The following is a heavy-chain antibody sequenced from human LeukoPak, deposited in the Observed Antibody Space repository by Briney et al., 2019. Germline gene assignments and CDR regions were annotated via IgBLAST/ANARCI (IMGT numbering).Heavy chain of an antibody. CDR1: VYTLTGYY. V-gene: IGHV1-2*02. CDR3: ARTKWELLPGDY. D-gene: IGHD1-26*01. CDR2: INPNSGGT. Sequence: ASVKVSCKASVYTLTGYYMHWVRQAPGQGLEWMGWINPNSGGTNYAQKFQGRVPMTRDTSISTGYMELSRLRSDDTAVYYCARTKWELLPGDYWGQGTLVTVSS. J-gene: IGHJ4*02.